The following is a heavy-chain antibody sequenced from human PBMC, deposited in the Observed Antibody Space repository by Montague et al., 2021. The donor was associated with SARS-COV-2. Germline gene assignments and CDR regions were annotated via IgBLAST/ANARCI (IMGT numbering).Heavy chain of an antibody. D-gene: IGHD3-3*01. J-gene: IGHJ6*02. CDR1: GGSVSSGSYY. Sequence: SETLSLTCTVSGGSVSSGSYYWSWIRQPPGKGLEWIGYIYYSGSTNYNPSLKSRVTISVDTSKDQFSLKLSSVTAADTAVYYCARDPWRITIFGLVTRYDIDVWGQGTTVTVSS. V-gene: IGHV4-61*01. CDR3: ARDPWRITIFGLVTRYDIDV. CDR2: IYYSGST.